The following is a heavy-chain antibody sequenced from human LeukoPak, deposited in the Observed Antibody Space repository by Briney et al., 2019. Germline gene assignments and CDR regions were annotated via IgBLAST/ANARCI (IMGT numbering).Heavy chain of an antibody. CDR3: ARAYYYDSSGYYVAFDI. V-gene: IGHV1-2*02. CDR2: INPNSGGT. J-gene: IGHJ3*02. D-gene: IGHD3-22*01. CDR1: GYTFTGYY. Sequence: ASVKVSCKASGYTFTGYYMHWVRQAPGQGLEWMGWINPNSGGTNYAQKFQGRVTMNRDTSISTAYMELSRLRSDDTAVYYCARAYYYDSSGYYVAFDIWGQGTMVTVSS.